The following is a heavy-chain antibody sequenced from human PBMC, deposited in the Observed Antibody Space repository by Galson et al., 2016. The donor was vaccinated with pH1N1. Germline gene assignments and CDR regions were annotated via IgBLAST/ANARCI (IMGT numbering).Heavy chain of an antibody. CDR1: GFTFSNYD. J-gene: IGHJ4*02. CDR2: RRYGGSDK. V-gene: IGHV3-30*02. Sequence: SLRLSCAASGFTFSNYDMHWVRQAPGKGLEWVAFRRYGGSDKYYADSVKGRFTISRDNSKNTLYLQMNSLKVEDTAVYYCAKFWQELPDGFDYWGQGTLVTVSS. D-gene: IGHD6-13*01. CDR3: AKFWQELPDGFDY.